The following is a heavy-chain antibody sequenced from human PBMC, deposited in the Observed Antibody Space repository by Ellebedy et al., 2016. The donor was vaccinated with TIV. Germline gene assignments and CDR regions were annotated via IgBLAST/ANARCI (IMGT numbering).Heavy chain of an antibody. CDR1: GFTPSSYW. Sequence: GESLKISCEASGFTPSSYWMHWVRQAPGEGLEWVSRSSSDGSRTYADSVKGRFTMSRDNAKNTLYLQMNSLRAEDTAVYYCARVEVGRSGPSYGMDVWGQGTSVTVSS. CDR2: SSSDGSRT. V-gene: IGHV3-74*01. J-gene: IGHJ6*02. D-gene: IGHD6-19*01. CDR3: ARVEVGRSGPSYGMDV.